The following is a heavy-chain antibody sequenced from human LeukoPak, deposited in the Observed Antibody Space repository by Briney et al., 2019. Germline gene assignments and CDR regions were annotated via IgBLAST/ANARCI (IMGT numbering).Heavy chain of an antibody. D-gene: IGHD5-18*01. J-gene: IGHJ5*02. CDR3: ARALPHRRLMDTTMEQHWFDP. V-gene: IGHV1-69*13. Sequence: SVKVSCKASGGTFSSYAISWVRQAPGQGLEWMGGIIPIFGTANYAQKFQGRVTITADESTSTAYMELSSLRSEDTAVYYCARALPHRRLMDTTMEQHWFDPWGQGTLVTVSS. CDR1: GGTFSSYA. CDR2: IIPIFGTA.